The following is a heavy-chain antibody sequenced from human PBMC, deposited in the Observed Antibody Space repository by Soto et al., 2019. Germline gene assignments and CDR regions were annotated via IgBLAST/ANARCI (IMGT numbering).Heavy chain of an antibody. D-gene: IGHD3-3*02. J-gene: IGHJ6*03. CDR3: ATFPFPDYYYYYMDV. Sequence: GGSLRLSCAASGFTFDDYGMSWVRQAPGKGLEWVSGINWNGGSTGYADSVKGRFTISRDNAKNSLYLQMNSLRAEDTALYHCATFPFPDYYYYYMDVWGKGTTVTVSS. CDR2: INWNGGST. CDR1: GFTFDDYG. V-gene: IGHV3-20*01.